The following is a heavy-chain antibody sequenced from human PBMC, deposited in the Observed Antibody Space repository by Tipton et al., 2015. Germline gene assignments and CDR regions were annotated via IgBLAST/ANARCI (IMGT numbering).Heavy chain of an antibody. J-gene: IGHJ4*02. CDR3: ARTDALGHFDY. D-gene: IGHD2-8*01. Sequence: QLVQSGAEVKKPGASVKVSCKASGYTFTSYDINWVRQAAGQGLEWMGWMNPKSGNTGYAQKFQGRVTMTRDTSISTAYMELSSLTSEDTAVYFCARTDALGHFDYWGLGTLVTVSS. CDR1: GYTFTSYD. CDR2: MNPKSGNT. V-gene: IGHV1-8*01.